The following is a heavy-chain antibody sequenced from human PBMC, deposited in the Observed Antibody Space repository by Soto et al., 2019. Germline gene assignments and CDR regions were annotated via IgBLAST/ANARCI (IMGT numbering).Heavy chain of an antibody. D-gene: IGHD3-3*01. CDR3: AAVLDFWSGYPFDY. V-gene: IGHV1-58*01. J-gene: IGHJ4*02. CDR1: GFTFTSSA. Sequence: SVKVSCKASGFTFTSSAVQWVRQARGQRLEWIGWIVVGSGNTNYAQKFQERVTITRDMSTSTAYMELSSLRSEDTAVYYCAAVLDFWSGYPFDYWGQGTLVTSPQ. CDR2: IVVGSGNT.